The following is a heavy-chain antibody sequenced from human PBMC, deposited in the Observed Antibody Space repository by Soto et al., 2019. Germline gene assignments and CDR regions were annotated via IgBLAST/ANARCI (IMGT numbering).Heavy chain of an antibody. CDR2: IRSKANSYAT. D-gene: IGHD3-22*01. CDR3: ANVISYYYDSSGYSYPRDAFDI. V-gene: IGHV3-73*01. CDR1: GFTFSGSA. Sequence: PGGSLRLSCAASGFTFSGSAMHWVRQASGKGLEWVGRIRSKANSYATAYAASVKGRFTISRDNSKNTLYLQMNSLRAEDTAVYYCANVISYYYDSSGYSYPRDAFDIWGQGTMVTVSS. J-gene: IGHJ3*02.